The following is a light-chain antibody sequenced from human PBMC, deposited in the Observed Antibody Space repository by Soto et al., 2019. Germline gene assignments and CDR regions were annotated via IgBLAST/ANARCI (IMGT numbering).Light chain of an antibody. CDR2: AAS. CDR1: QSVSSSY. V-gene: IGKV3-20*01. CDR3: QQYDNSLYT. J-gene: IGKJ2*01. Sequence: EIVLTQSPGTLSLSPGERATLSGRASQSVSSSYLAWYQQKPGQAPRLLIYAASTRATGIPDRFSGSGSGTDFTLTISSLEHEDFAVYYCQQYDNSLYTFGQGTKLEIK.